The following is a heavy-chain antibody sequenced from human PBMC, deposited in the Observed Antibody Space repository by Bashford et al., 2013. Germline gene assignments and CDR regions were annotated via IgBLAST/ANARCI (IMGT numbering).Heavy chain of an antibody. CDR2: MNPNSGNT. D-gene: IGHD3-22*01. V-gene: IGHV1-8*01. CDR1: GYTFTSYD. CDR3: ARGTYDSSGYYYPY. J-gene: IGHJ4*02. Sequence: ASVKVSCKASGYTFTSYDINWVRQATGQGLEWMGWMNPNSGNTGYAQRFQGRVTMTRNTSISTAYMELSSLRSEDTAVYYCARGTYDSSGYYYPYWGQGTLVTVSS.